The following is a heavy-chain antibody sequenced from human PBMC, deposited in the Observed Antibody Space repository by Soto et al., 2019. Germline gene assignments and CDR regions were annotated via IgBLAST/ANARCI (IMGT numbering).Heavy chain of an antibody. CDR1: GDSVSSNSAA. CDR2: TYYRSKWYN. CDR3: ARDRIAVAGDADYYSYMDV. D-gene: IGHD6-19*01. J-gene: IGHJ6*03. Sequence: PSQTLSLTCAISGDSVSSNSAAWNWIRQSPSRGLEWLGRTYYRSKWYNDYAVSVKSRITINPDTSTNQFSLQLNSVTPEDTAVYYCARDRIAVAGDADYYSYMDVWGKGTTVTVSS. V-gene: IGHV6-1*01.